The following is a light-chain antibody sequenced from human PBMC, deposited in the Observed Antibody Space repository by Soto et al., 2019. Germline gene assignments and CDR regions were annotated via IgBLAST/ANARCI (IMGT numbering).Light chain of an antibody. V-gene: IGLV2-14*01. J-gene: IGLJ2*01. CDR1: SSEVGDYNY. CDR3: SSYTSSSTPVV. CDR2: EVS. Sequence: QSALTQPASVSGSPGQSITISCTGTSSEVGDYNYVSWYQQHPGKAPKLMIYEVSNRPSGVSNRFSGSKSGNTASLTVSGLQAEDEADYYCSSYTSSSTPVVFGGGTKLTVL.